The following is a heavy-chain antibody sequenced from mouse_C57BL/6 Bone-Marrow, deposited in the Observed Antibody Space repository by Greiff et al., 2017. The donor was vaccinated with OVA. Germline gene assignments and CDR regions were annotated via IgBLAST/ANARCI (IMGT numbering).Heavy chain of an antibody. CDR2: IYPGSGNT. CDR3: AAWPAYFDY. V-gene: IGHV1-66*01. J-gene: IGHJ2*01. Sequence: QVQLQQSGPELVKPGASVKISCKASGYSFTSYYIHWVKQRPGQGLEWIGWIYPGSGNTKYNEKFKGKATLTADTSSSTAYMQHSSLTSEDSAVYYCAAWPAYFDYWGQGTTLTVSS. CDR1: GYSFTSYY.